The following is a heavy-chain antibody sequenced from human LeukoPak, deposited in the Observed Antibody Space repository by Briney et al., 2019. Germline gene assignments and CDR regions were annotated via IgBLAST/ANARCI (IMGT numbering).Heavy chain of an antibody. J-gene: IGHJ3*02. CDR1: GFTFSSYS. Sequence: PGGSLRLSCAASGFTFSSYSMNWVRQAPGKGLEWVSYISSSSSTIYYADSVKGRFTISRDNAKNSLYLQMNSLRAEDTAVYYCARGARDTGYAFDIWGQGTMVTVSS. CDR2: ISSSSSTI. CDR3: ARGARDTGYAFDI. V-gene: IGHV3-48*01. D-gene: IGHD5-18*01.